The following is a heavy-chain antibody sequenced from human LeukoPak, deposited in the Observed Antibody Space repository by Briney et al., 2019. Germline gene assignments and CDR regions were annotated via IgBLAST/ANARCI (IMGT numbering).Heavy chain of an antibody. V-gene: IGHV4-39*07. CDR3: ARGSYGGTLTYYFDY. D-gene: IGHD4-23*01. Sequence: PSETLSLTCAVSRGSITNSSCYWGWIRQPPGKGLEWIGGIYYTGTTYYSPSLNSRITISMDTSKKQFSLKLSSVTAADTAVYYCARGSYGGTLTYYFDYWGQGTLVTVSS. CDR2: IYYTGTT. J-gene: IGHJ4*02. CDR1: RGSITNSSCY.